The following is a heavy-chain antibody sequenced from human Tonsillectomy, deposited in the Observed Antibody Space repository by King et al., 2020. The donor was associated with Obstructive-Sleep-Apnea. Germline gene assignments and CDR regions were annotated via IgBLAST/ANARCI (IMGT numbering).Heavy chain of an antibody. Sequence: QLQESGPGLVKPSQTLSLTCAVSGGSISSGGYSWSWIRQPPGKGLEWIGYIYYSGSTYYNPSLKSRVTISVDTSKNQFSLKLSSVTAADTAVYYCARGFCKEVQLYTTFDYWGQGTLVTVSS. CDR2: IYYSGST. CDR3: ARGFCKEVQLYTTFDY. CDR1: GGSISSGGYS. J-gene: IGHJ4*02. D-gene: IGHD5-18*01. V-gene: IGHV4-30-4*07.